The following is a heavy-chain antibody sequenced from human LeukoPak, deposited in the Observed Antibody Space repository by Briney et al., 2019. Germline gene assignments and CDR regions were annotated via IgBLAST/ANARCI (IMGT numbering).Heavy chain of an antibody. V-gene: IGHV3-48*02. Sequence: GGSLRLSCAASGFTFSSYSMNWVRQAPGKGLEWVSYISSSSSTIYYADSVKGRFTISRDNAKNPLYLQMNSLRDEDTAVYYCARDGYGDYVDEYFQHWGQGTLVTVSS. CDR3: ARDGYGDYVDEYFQH. CDR1: GFTFSSYS. J-gene: IGHJ1*01. D-gene: IGHD4-17*01. CDR2: ISSSSSTI.